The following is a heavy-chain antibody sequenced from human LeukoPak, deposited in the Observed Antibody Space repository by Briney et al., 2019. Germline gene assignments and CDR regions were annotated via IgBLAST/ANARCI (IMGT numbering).Heavy chain of an antibody. Sequence: GASVKVSCKASGYTFTTYPIHWVRQAPGQSLEWMGWINTGSGDRKYSQNFQGRVTINRDTSASTAYMELSSLTSQDTAVYYCARKIQGEAHPFDYWGQGALVTVSS. V-gene: IGHV1-3*04. CDR1: GYTFTTYP. CDR2: INTGSGDR. CDR3: ARKIQGEAHPFDY. D-gene: IGHD3-16*01. J-gene: IGHJ4*02.